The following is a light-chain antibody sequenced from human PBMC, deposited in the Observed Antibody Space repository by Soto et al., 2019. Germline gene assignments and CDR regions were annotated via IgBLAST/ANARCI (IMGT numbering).Light chain of an antibody. Sequence: EIVLTQSPGTLSLSPGESATLSCRASQILSSAYLAWYQQKPGQAPRLLIYAASSRATGIPDRFSGSESGTDFTLTISRLEPEDFATYYCQQANSLPWTFGQGTKVEIK. V-gene: IGKV3-20*01. J-gene: IGKJ1*01. CDR1: QILSSAY. CDR3: QQANSLPWT. CDR2: AAS.